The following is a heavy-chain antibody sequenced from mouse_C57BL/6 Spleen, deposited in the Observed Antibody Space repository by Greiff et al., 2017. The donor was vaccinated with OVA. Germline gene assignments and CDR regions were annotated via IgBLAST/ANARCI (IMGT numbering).Heavy chain of an antibody. CDR1: GYTFTDYY. J-gene: IGHJ2*01. D-gene: IGHD1-1*01. CDR3: ARGPHYYGSSYDY. Sequence: VQLQQSGPELVKPGASVKISCKASGYTFTDYYMNWVKQSHGKSLEWIGDINPNNGGTSYNQKFKGKATLTVDKSSSTAYMELRSLTSEDSAVYYCARGPHYYGSSYDYWGQGTTLTVSS. CDR2: INPNNGGT. V-gene: IGHV1-26*01.